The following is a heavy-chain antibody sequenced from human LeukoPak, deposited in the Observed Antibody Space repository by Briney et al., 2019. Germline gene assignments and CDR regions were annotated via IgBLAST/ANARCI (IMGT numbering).Heavy chain of an antibody. CDR2: ISYDGSNK. CDR3: ASPGSSWYEGAFDY. D-gene: IGHD6-13*01. J-gene: IGHJ4*02. CDR1: GFTFSSYA. Sequence: GRSLRLSCAASGFTFSSYAMHWVRQAPGKGLEWVAVISYDGSNKYYADSVKGRFTISRDNSKNTLYLQMNSLRAEDTAVYYCASPGSSWYEGAFDYWGQGTLVTVSS. V-gene: IGHV3-30-3*01.